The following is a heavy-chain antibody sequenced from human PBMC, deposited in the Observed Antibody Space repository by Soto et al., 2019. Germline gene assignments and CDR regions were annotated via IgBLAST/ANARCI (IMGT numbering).Heavy chain of an antibody. CDR3: ARLKVTHFDY. Sequence: PSETLSLTCTVSGGSISSYYWSWIRQPPGKGLEWIGYIYYSGSTNYNPSLKSRVTISVDTSKNQFSLKLSSVTAADTAAYYCARLKVTHFDYWGQGTLVTVSS. CDR1: GGSISSYY. D-gene: IGHD2-21*02. V-gene: IGHV4-59*08. J-gene: IGHJ4*02. CDR2: IYYSGST.